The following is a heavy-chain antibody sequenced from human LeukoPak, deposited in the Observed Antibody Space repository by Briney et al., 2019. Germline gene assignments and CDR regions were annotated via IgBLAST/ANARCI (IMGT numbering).Heavy chain of an antibody. CDR2: INWDGGRT. CDR3: ARVIVGATRWFGP. D-gene: IGHD1-26*01. V-gene: IGHV3-20*04. Sequence: GGSLRLSCAASGFTFDDYGMSWVRQAPGKGLEWVSDINWDGGRTGYTDSVKGRFTISRDNAKNSLYLQMNSLRAEDTALYYCARVIVGATRWFGPWGQGTLVTVSS. CDR1: GFTFDDYG. J-gene: IGHJ5*02.